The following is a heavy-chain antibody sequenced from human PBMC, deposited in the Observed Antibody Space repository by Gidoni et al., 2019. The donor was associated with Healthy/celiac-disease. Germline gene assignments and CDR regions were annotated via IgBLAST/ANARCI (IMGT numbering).Heavy chain of an antibody. Sequence: EVQLLESGGGLVQPGGSLRLSCAASGFTFSSYAMSWVRQAPGKGLEWGSGISCSGGSTNYGDSVKGRFTITRDNSKNTLYLKMNSLRAEDTAVYYGATHSHYGDGHYYYYMDVWGKGTMVTVSS. CDR1: GFTFSSYA. CDR3: ATHSHYGDGHYYYYMDV. CDR2: ISCSGGST. J-gene: IGHJ6*03. V-gene: IGHV3-23*01. D-gene: IGHD4-17*01.